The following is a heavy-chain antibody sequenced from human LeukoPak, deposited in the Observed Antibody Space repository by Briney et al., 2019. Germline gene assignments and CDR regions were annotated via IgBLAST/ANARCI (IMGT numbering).Heavy chain of an antibody. CDR2: ISAYNGNT. CDR1: GYTFTSYG. V-gene: IGHV1-18*01. CDR3: ARGRKDYYDSSGYSSYVY. D-gene: IGHD3-22*01. J-gene: IGHJ4*02. Sequence: GASVKVSCKASGYTFTSYGISWVRQAPGQGLEWMGWISAYNGNTNYAQKLQGRVTMTTDTSTSTAYMELRSLRSDDTAVYYCARGRKDYYDSSGYSSYVYWGQGTLVTVSS.